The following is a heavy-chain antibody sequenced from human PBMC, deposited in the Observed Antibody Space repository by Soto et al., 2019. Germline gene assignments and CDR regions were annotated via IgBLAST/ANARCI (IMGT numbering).Heavy chain of an antibody. CDR1: EYSFTRYY. Sequence: QVQLVQSGAEVKKPGASAKVSCKASEYSFTRYYMHWVRRAPGQGLEWMGMIDPSGDNTGYPQKFQGRVTMTSDTSTSTVYMELSSLRSEDTAMYYCAATRGYSPPFDSWGQGTRVTVS. CDR3: AATRGYSPPFDS. V-gene: IGHV1-46*01. D-gene: IGHD3-22*01. CDR2: IDPSGDNT. J-gene: IGHJ4*02.